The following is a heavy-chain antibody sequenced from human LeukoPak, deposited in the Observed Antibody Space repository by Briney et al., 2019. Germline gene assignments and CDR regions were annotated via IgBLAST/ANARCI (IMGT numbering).Heavy chain of an antibody. D-gene: IGHD4-11*01. CDR3: ASSILGYSNLDY. CDR2: IYYSGST. CDR1: GGSISSGDYY. V-gene: IGHV4-30-4*08. Sequence: SQTLSLXCTVSGGSISSGDYYWNWIRQPPGKGLEWIGYIYYSGSTYYNPSLKSRVTISVDTSKNQFSLKLSSVTAADTAVYYCASSILGYSNLDYWGQGTLVTVSS. J-gene: IGHJ4*02.